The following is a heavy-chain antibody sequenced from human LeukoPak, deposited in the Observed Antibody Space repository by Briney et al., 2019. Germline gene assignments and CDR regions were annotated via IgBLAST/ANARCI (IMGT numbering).Heavy chain of an antibody. D-gene: IGHD6-13*01. Sequence: PSETLSLTCTVSGGSINSYYWSWIRQPPGKGLEWIGYIYYSGSTNYNPSLKSRVTISVDTSKNQFSLRLSSVTAADTAVYYCARVTGYMTEDYFDYWGQGTLVTISS. V-gene: IGHV4-59*01. CDR3: ARVTGYMTEDYFDY. CDR2: IYYSGST. J-gene: IGHJ4*02. CDR1: GGSINSYY.